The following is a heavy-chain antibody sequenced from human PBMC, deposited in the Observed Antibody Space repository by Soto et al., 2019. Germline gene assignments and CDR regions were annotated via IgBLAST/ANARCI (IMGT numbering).Heavy chain of an antibody. CDR2: INHSGST. CDR1: GGSFSGYY. CDR3: ARAGGDSTNPFDY. V-gene: IGHV4-34*01. D-gene: IGHD2-21*02. J-gene: IGHJ4*02. Sequence: SETLSLTCAVYGGSFSGYYWSWISQPPGKGLEWIGEINHSGSTNYNPSLKSRVTISVDTSKNQFSLKLSSVTAADTAVYYCARAGGDSTNPFDYWGQGTLVTVSS.